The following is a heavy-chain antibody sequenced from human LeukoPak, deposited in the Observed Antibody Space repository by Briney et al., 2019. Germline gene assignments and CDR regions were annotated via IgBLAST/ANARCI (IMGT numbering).Heavy chain of an antibody. CDR3: AREMGLNIVATFGY. CDR2: LSGSGGST. V-gene: IGHV3-23*01. D-gene: IGHD5-12*01. J-gene: IGHJ4*02. CDR1: GFTFSSYA. Sequence: GGSLRLSCAASGFTFSSYAMSWVRQAPGKGLEWVSGLSGSGGSTYYADSVKGRFTISRDNSKNTLYLQMNSLRAEDTAVYYCAREMGLNIVATFGYWGQGTLVTVSS.